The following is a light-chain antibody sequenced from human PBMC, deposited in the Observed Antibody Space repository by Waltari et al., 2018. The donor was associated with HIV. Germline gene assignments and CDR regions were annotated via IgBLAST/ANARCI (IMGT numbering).Light chain of an antibody. CDR2: SND. J-gene: IGLJ2*01. Sequence: QSVLTQPPSASGTPGQRVTISCSGSSSNIGSDAVNWYQQFPGTAPKVLIDSNDQRPSGVPDRFAGSKSGTSASLAINGLQSEDEADYYCVVWDARLNGLVFGGGTKLTVL. V-gene: IGLV1-44*01. CDR1: SSNIGSDA. CDR3: VVWDARLNGLV.